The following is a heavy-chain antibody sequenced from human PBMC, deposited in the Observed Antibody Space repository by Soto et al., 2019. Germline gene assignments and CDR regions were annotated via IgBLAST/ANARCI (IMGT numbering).Heavy chain of an antibody. V-gene: IGHV4-30-4*01. Sequence: LSLTCTVSGGSINSGDYYWTWVRQPPGKGLEWIGNIFHSGSTYYTPPLQSRVTISLDTSKNHFSLKLSSVTPADTAVYYCARDRYYGSGTYYNFYSGMDVWGQGTTVTVSS. CDR1: GGSINSGDYY. J-gene: IGHJ6*02. D-gene: IGHD3-10*01. CDR3: ARDRYYGSGTYYNFYSGMDV. CDR2: IFHSGST.